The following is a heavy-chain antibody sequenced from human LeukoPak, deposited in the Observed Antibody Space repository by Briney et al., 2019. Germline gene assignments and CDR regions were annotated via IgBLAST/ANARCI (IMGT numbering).Heavy chain of an antibody. CDR1: GFTFSSYA. J-gene: IGHJ3*02. CDR3: AKDRVGATRPDAFDI. CDR2: ISGSGGST. Sequence: GGSLRLSCAASGFTFSSYAMSWVRQAPGKGLEWVSAISGSGGSTYYADSVKGRFTISRDNSKNTLYLQMNSLRVEDTAVYYCAKDRVGATRPDAFDIWGQGTMVTVSS. V-gene: IGHV3-23*01. D-gene: IGHD1-26*01.